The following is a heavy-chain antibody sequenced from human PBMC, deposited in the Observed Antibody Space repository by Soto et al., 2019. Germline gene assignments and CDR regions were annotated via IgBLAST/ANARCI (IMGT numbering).Heavy chain of an antibody. CDR2: ISAYNGNT. CDR1: GYTFTSYG. Sequence: ASVKVSCKASGYTFTSYGISWVRQAPGQGLEWMGWISAYNGNTNYAQKLQGRVTMTTDTSTSTAYMELRSLRSDDTAVYYCAREGPTPRGATSLHYYYYYYMDVWGKGTTVTVSS. V-gene: IGHV1-18*01. D-gene: IGHD1-26*01. J-gene: IGHJ6*03. CDR3: AREGPTPRGATSLHYYYYYYMDV.